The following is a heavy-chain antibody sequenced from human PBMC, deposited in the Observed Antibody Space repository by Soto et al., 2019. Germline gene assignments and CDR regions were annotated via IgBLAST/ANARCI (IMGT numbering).Heavy chain of an antibody. J-gene: IGHJ6*02. CDR1: GVSISSFY. V-gene: IGHV4-4*07. Sequence: PSETLSLTCTVSGVSISSFYWSWIWQPAGKGLEWIGRIHSSGRTNQNPSLKSRVTMSVDTSNNKFSLKVSSVTAADTAVYYCALVAARRSYGMDVWGQGTTVTVSS. D-gene: IGHD6-6*01. CDR2: IHSSGRT. CDR3: ALVAARRSYGMDV.